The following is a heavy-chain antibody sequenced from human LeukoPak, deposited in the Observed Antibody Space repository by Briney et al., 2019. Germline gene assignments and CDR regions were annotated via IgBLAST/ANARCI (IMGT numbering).Heavy chain of an antibody. D-gene: IGHD3-10*01. CDR1: GGSFSGYY. CDR3: AAGITMVRGDAFDI. V-gene: IGHV4-34*01. J-gene: IGHJ3*02. CDR2: INHGGST. Sequence: SETLSLTCAVYGGSFSGYYWSWIRQPPEKGQELIGEINHGGSTNYNPSLKSRVTISVDTSKNQFSLKLSSVTAADAAVYYCAAGITMVRGDAFDIWGQGTMVTVSS.